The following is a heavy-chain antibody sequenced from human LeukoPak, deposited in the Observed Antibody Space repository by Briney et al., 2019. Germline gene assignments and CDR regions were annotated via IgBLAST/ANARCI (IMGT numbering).Heavy chain of an antibody. V-gene: IGHV3-7*01. D-gene: IGHD3-22*01. CDR2: IKQDGSEK. CDR3: ARWAGSGYCFDY. Sequence: GGSLRLSCGASGFTFSSYWMSWVRQAPGKGLEWVANIKQDGSEKYYVDSVKGRFIISRDNAKNSLYLQMNSLRAEDTAVYYCARWAGSGYCFDYWGQGTLVTVSS. J-gene: IGHJ4*02. CDR1: GFTFSSYW.